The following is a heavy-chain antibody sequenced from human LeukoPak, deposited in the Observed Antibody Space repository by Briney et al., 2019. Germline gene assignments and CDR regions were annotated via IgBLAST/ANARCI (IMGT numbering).Heavy chain of an antibody. Sequence: PSETLSLTCTVSGGSISSSSYYWGWIRQPPGKGLEWIGSIYYSGSTYYNPSLKSRVTISVDTSKNQFSLKLSSVTAADTAVYYCAARREYGYWGQGTLVTVSS. J-gene: IGHJ4*02. CDR3: AARREYGY. D-gene: IGHD3-10*01. CDR2: IYYSGST. CDR1: GGSISSSSYY. V-gene: IGHV4-39*07.